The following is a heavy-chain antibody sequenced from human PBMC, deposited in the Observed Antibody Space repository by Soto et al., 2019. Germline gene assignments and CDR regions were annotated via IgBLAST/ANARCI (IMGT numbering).Heavy chain of an antibody. CDR2: ISPNSGDT. D-gene: IGHD3-22*01. Sequence: ASVKVSCKASGYTFTSYGFTWVRQAPGQGLEWMGWISPNSGDTNYAQKFQGRVTMTTDTSTNTVYMELGNLRSDDTAVYYCARVIVSNSKNWFDPWGQGTLVTVSS. CDR3: ARVIVSNSKNWFDP. CDR1: GYTFTSYG. J-gene: IGHJ5*02. V-gene: IGHV1-18*01.